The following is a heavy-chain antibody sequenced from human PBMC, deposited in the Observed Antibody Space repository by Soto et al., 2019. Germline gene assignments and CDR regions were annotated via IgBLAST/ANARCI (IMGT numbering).Heavy chain of an antibody. Sequence: PGGSLRLSCAASGFTFDDYAMHWVRQAPGKGLEWVSGISWNSGSIGYADSVKGRFTISRDNAKNSLYLQMNSLRAEDTALYYCAKDLDDYYYGMDVWGQGTTVTV. CDR1: GFTFDDYA. CDR2: ISWNSGSI. J-gene: IGHJ6*02. V-gene: IGHV3-9*01. CDR3: AKDLDDYYYGMDV. D-gene: IGHD3-3*01.